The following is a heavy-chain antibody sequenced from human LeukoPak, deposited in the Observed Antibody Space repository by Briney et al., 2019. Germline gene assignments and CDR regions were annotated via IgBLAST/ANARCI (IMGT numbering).Heavy chain of an antibody. V-gene: IGHV4-59*08. J-gene: IGHJ4*02. D-gene: IGHD3-10*01. CDR2: IYYSGST. Sequence: SETLSLTCTVSGGSISSYYWSWIRQPPGKGLEWIGYIYYSGSTNYNPSLKSRVTISVDTSKNQFSLKLSSVTAADTAVYYCARGLKNYYGSGSYIDYWGQGTLVTVSS. CDR3: ARGLKNYYGSGSYIDY. CDR1: GGSISSYY.